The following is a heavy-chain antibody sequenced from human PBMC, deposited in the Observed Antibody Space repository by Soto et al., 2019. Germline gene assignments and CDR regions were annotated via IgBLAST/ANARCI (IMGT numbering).Heavy chain of an antibody. CDR2: ISSSSSTI. V-gene: IGHV3-48*02. Sequence: GGSLRLSCAASGFTFSSYSMNWVRQSPGKGLEWVSYISSSSSTIYYADSVKGRFTISRDNAKNSLYLQMNSLRDEDTAVYYCAREAPTYYYDSSGYPYYFDYWGQGTLVTVSS. D-gene: IGHD3-22*01. J-gene: IGHJ4*02. CDR3: AREAPTYYYDSSGYPYYFDY. CDR1: GFTFSSYS.